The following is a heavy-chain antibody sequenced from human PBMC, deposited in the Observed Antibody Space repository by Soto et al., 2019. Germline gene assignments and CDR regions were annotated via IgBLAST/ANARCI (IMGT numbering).Heavy chain of an antibody. CDR1: GYTFTSYD. D-gene: IGHD6-13*01. V-gene: IGHV1-8*01. CDR3: AKTRGLSRGYRSSWYVY. Sequence: QVQLVQSGAEVKKPGASVKVSCKASGYTFTSYDINWVRQATGQGLEWMGWMNPNSGNTGYAQKFQGRVTMTRNTSISTAYMELSSLRSDDTAEYYCAKTRGLSRGYRSSWYVYWGQGTLVTVSS. CDR2: MNPNSGNT. J-gene: IGHJ4*02.